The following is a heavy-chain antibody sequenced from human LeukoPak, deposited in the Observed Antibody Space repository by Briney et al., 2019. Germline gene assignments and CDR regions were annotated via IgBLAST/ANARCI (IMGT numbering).Heavy chain of an antibody. CDR1: GFTFGGYG. V-gene: IGHV3-43*02. CDR2: ISGDGGST. Sequence: GGSLRLSCAASGFTFGGYGMHWVRQAPGKGLEWVSLISGDGGSTYYADSVKGRFTISRDNSKNSLYLQMNSLRTEDTASYYCAKSSGYYFGYFDYWGQGTPVTVSS. CDR3: AKSSGYYFGYFDY. D-gene: IGHD3-22*01. J-gene: IGHJ4*02.